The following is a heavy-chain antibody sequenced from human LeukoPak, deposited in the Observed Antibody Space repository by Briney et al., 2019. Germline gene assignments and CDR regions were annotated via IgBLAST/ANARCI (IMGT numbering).Heavy chain of an antibody. CDR2: IYYSGST. CDR1: GRSISSSSYY. CDR3: ARHLPMSLIDY. Sequence: SETLSLTCTVSGRSISSSSYYWGWIRQPPGKGLEWIGSIYYSGSTYYNPSLKSRVTISVDTSKNQFSLKLSSVTAADTAVYYCARHLPMSLIDYWGQGTLVTVSS. D-gene: IGHD3-10*02. J-gene: IGHJ4*02. V-gene: IGHV4-39*01.